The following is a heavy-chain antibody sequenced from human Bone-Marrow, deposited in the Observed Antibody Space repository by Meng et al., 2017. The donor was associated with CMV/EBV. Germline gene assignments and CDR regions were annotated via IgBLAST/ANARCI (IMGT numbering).Heavy chain of an antibody. CDR1: GGTFSSYT. CDR3: ARGRPKGVFGG. CDR2: IIHFLNIT. V-gene: IGHV1-69*02. J-gene: IGHJ4*02. D-gene: IGHD3-16*01. Sequence: SVKVSCKASGGTFSSYTVNGVRQAPGQGLEWMGRIIHFLNITNYAEKFQGRDTITAHKSTSTAYMELSSLRSEDTAVDYCARGRPKGVFGGWGQGTLVTVSS.